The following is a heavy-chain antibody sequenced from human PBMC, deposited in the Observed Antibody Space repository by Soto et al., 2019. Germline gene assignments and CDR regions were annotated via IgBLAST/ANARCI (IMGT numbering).Heavy chain of an antibody. CDR3: ARSIVVVTALDY. CDR1: GGTFSSYA. CDR2: IIPIFGTA. Sequence: EASVKVSCKASGGTFSSYAISWVRQAPGQGLEWMGEIIPIFGTANYAQKFQGRFTITADESTSTAYIELSSLRSEDTAVYYCARSIVVVTALDYWGQGTLVTVSS. V-gene: IGHV1-69*13. D-gene: IGHD2-21*02. J-gene: IGHJ4*02.